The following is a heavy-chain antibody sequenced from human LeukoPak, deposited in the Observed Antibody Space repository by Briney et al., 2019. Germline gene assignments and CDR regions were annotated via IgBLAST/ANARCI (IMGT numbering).Heavy chain of an antibody. CDR1: GYTFTSYH. J-gene: IGHJ4*02. CDR2: INPNSGGI. D-gene: IGHD3-16*02. Sequence: ASVKVSCKASGYTFTSYHLHWVRQAPGQGLEWMGWINPNSGGINYAQKFQGRVTMTGDTSISTAYMELSRLRSDDTAVYYCARGEGVNYRYSGFGYFNAVDYWGQGTLVTVSS. V-gene: IGHV1-2*02. CDR3: ARGEGVNYRYSGFGYFNAVDY.